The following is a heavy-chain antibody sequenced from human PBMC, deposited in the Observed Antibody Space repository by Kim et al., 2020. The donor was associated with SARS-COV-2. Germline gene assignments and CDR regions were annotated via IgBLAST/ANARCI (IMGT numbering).Heavy chain of an antibody. CDR3: ARDPRGGDYGWFDP. J-gene: IGHJ5*02. V-gene: IGHV7-4-1*02. D-gene: IGHD4-17*01. Sequence: AQGFTGRFVFSLDTSVSTAYLQISSLKAEDTAVYYCARDPRGGDYGWFDPWGQGTLVTVSS.